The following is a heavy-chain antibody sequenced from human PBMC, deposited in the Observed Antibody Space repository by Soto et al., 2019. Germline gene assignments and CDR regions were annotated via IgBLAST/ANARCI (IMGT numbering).Heavy chain of an antibody. CDR1: GYTLTELS. CDR3: ATAMPPPYSSSPNWFDP. D-gene: IGHD6-13*01. J-gene: IGHJ5*02. Sequence: ASVKVSCKVSGYTLTELSMHWVRQAPGKGLEWMGGFDPEDGETIYAQKFQGRVTMTDDTSTDTAYMELSSLRSEDTAVYYCATAMPPPYSSSPNWFDPWGQGTLVTVSS. CDR2: FDPEDGET. V-gene: IGHV1-24*01.